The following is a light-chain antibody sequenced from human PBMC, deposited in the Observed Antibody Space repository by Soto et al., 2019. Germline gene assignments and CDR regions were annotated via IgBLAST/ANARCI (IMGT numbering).Light chain of an antibody. CDR3: QHRSYPPIT. J-gene: IGKJ5*01. V-gene: IGKV3-11*01. CDR1: QSVSRY. CDR2: DAS. Sequence: EIVLTQSPATLSLSPRERASLSGSTRQSVSRYFSCYQQTPGPPPLLLFYDASSAATSIPACFGGSWSATVFPPTISLLPPDDFAVYCCQHRSYPPITFGQGTRLEI.